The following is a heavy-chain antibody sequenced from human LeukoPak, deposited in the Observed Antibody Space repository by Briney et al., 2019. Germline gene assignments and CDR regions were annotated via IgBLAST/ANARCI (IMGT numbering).Heavy chain of an antibody. CDR3: ARGAGSSSDWFDP. D-gene: IGHD6-6*01. Sequence: SVKVSCKASGGTFSSYTISWVRQAPGQGLEWMGRIIPILGIANYAQKFQGRVTITADKSTSTAYMELSSLRSEDTAVYYRARGAGSSSDWFDPWGQGTLVTVSS. CDR1: GGTFSSYT. J-gene: IGHJ5*02. V-gene: IGHV1-69*02. CDR2: IIPILGIA.